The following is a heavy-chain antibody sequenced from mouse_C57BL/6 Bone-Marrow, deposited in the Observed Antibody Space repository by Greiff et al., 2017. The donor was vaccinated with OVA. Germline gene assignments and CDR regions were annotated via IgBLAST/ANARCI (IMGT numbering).Heavy chain of an antibody. V-gene: IGHV1-59*01. CDR1: GYTFTSYW. J-gene: IGHJ4*01. CDR2: IDPSDSYT. Sequence: VKLQQPGAELVRPGTSVKLSCKASGYTFTSYWMHWVKQRPGQGLEWIGVIDPSDSYTNYNQKFKGKATLTVDTSSSTAYMQLSSLTSEDSAVYYCARGEDYYAMDYWGQGTSVTVSS. CDR3: ARGEDYYAMDY.